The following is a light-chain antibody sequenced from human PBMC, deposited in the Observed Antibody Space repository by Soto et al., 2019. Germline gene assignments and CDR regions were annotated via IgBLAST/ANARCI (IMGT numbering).Light chain of an antibody. Sequence: EIVLTQSPATLSLSPGERATLSCRASQSVSNYLAWYQQKPGQGPRLLIYDASYRAPGTPARFSGSGSGTDFTLTITSLEPEDFAVYYWQQRYNWPPWTFGQGTKVEIK. CDR2: DAS. J-gene: IGKJ1*01. CDR1: QSVSNY. CDR3: QQRYNWPPWT. V-gene: IGKV3-11*01.